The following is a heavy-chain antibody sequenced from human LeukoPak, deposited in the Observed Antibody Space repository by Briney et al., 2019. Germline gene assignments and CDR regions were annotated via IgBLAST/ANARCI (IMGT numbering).Heavy chain of an antibody. CDR3: ARAGTRYFDWFTYYYYYMDV. CDR2: IFYSGST. J-gene: IGHJ6*03. CDR1: GGSISSSNYY. Sequence: SETLSLTCTVSGGSISSSNYYWGWIRQPPGKGLEWIGNIFYSGSTNYNPSLKSRVTISVDTSKNQFSLKLSSVTAADTAVYYCARAGTRYFDWFTYYYYYMDVWGKGTTVTISS. D-gene: IGHD3-9*01. V-gene: IGHV4-39*07.